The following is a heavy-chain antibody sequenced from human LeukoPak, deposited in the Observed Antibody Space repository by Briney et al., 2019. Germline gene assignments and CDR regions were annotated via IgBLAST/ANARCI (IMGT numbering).Heavy chain of an antibody. CDR2: ISYDGSNK. J-gene: IGHJ4*02. D-gene: IGHD4-17*01. Sequence: AGGSLRLSCAASGFTFSSYAMHWVRQAPGKGLEWVAVISYDGSNKYYADSVKGRFTISRENSKSTLYLQMNSLRADDTAVYYCANEIRPNDYWGQGTLVTVSS. CDR3: ANEIRPNDY. CDR1: GFTFSSYA. V-gene: IGHV3-30-3*02.